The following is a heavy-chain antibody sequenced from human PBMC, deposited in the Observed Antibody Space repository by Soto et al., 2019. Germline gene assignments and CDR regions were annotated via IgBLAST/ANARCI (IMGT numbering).Heavy chain of an antibody. CDR2: INSDGSST. D-gene: IGHD6-19*01. CDR1: GFTLRDYW. J-gene: IGHJ4*02. CDR3: TRDPAPSGWYDY. Sequence: GGSLRLSCAASGFTLRDYWMHWVRQAPGKGLVWVSRINSDGSSTNYADSVKGRFIISRDSAKNMLYLQMNSLRAEDTALYYCTRDPAPSGWYDYWGRGTLVTVSS. V-gene: IGHV3-74*01.